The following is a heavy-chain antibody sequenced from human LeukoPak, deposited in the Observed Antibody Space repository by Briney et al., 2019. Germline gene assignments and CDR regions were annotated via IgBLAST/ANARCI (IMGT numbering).Heavy chain of an antibody. J-gene: IGHJ4*02. V-gene: IGHV4-39*01. CDR2: IYYSGST. CDR1: GGSISSSSYY. Sequence: SETLSLTCTVSGGSISSSSYYWGWIRQPPGKGLEWIGSIYYSGSTYYNPSLKSRVTISVDTSKNQFSLKLSSVTAADTAVYYCARRSGYDSPFDYWGQGTLVTVSS. D-gene: IGHD5-12*01. CDR3: ARRSGYDSPFDY.